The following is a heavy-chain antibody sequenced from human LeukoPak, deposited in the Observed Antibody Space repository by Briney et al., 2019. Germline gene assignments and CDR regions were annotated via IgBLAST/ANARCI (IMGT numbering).Heavy chain of an antibody. J-gene: IGHJ4*02. CDR3: ARAGGSTVPHSDY. CDR1: GFTFSSYA. V-gene: IGHV3-23*01. Sequence: GGSLRLSCAASGFTFSSYAMSWVRQAPGKGLEWVSAISGSGGSTYYADSVKGRFTISRDNSKNSLYLQMNSLRAEDTAVYYCARAGGSTVPHSDYWGQGTLVTVSS. D-gene: IGHD4-17*01. CDR2: ISGSGGST.